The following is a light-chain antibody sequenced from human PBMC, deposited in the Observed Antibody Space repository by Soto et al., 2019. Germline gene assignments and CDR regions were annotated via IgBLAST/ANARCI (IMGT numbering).Light chain of an antibody. V-gene: IGKV3-11*01. CDR1: QSVSSY. CDR2: DAS. CDR3: QQRSNWPRLT. Sequence: EIGVTQSPATLSWSPGERATLSCMASQSVSSYLAWYQQKPGQAPRLLIYDASNRATGIPARFSGSGSGTDFTLTISSLEPEDFAVYYCQQRSNWPRLTFGGGTKVDIK. J-gene: IGKJ4*01.